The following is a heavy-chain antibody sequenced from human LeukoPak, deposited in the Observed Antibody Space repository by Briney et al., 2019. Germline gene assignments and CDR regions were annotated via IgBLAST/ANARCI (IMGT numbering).Heavy chain of an antibody. CDR1: GFTFSSYG. J-gene: IGHJ4*02. D-gene: IGHD5-18*01. CDR3: ATYSTAMVDY. Sequence: GRSLRLSCAASGFTFSSYGMHWVRQAPGKGLEWVAVIWYDGSNKNYADSVKGRFTISRDNSKNTLYLQMNSLRAEDTAVYYCATYSTAMVDYWGQGTLVTVSS. CDR2: IWYDGSNK. V-gene: IGHV3-33*01.